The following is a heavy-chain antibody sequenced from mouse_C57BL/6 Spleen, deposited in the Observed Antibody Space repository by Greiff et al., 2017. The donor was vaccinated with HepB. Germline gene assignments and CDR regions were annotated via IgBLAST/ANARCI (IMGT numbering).Heavy chain of an antibody. CDR3: ARSYYSGDGFYFDY. CDR1: GYTFTDYY. V-gene: IGHV1-26*01. J-gene: IGHJ2*01. CDR2: INPNNGGT. D-gene: IGHD2-12*01. Sequence: EVQLQQSGPELVKPGASVKISCKASGYTFTDYYMNWVKQSHGKSLEWIGDINPNNGGTSYNQKFKGKATLTVDKSSSTAYMELRSLTSEDSAVYYCARSYYSGDGFYFDYWGQGTTLTVSS.